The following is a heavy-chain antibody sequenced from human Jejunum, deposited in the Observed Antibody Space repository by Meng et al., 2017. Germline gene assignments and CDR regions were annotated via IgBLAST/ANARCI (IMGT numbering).Heavy chain of an antibody. CDR2: SYTSGST. CDR3: AREEYSSGLFDY. J-gene: IGHJ4*02. D-gene: IGHD6-19*01. CDR1: GGSVSSGGYY. Sequence: SETLSLTCTVSGGSVSSGGYYWNWIRQPAGKGLEWIGRSYTSGSTNYNPSLKSRLTISLDTSKNQFSMKLPSVTAADTAVYYCAREEYSSGLFDYWGQGTLVTVAS. V-gene: IGHV4-61*02.